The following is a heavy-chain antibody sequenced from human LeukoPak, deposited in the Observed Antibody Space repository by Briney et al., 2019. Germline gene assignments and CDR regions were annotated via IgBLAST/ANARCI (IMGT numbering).Heavy chain of an antibody. CDR1: GFTFNTYA. CDR3: AKTTVGYSSGRYPGWPADC. Sequence: PGGSLRLSCEASGFTFNTYAIYWVRQAPGKGLEWVSGICGSGGCTYYADSVKGRFTISRDNSKNTVYLQMNSLTADDTAVYYCAKTTVGYSSGRYPGWPADCWGQGTLVNVSS. V-gene: IGHV3-23*01. J-gene: IGHJ4*02. CDR2: ICGSGGCT. D-gene: IGHD6-19*01.